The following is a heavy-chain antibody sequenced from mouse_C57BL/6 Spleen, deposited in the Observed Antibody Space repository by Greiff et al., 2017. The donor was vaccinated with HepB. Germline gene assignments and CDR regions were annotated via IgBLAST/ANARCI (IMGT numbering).Heavy chain of an antibody. V-gene: IGHV5-17*01. Sequence: EVQLVESGGGLVKPGGSLKLSCAASGFTFSDYGMHWVRQAPEKGLEWVAYISSGSSTIYYADTVKGRFTISRDNAKNTLFLQMTSLRSEDTAMYYCARSGGNSAWFAYWGQRTLVTVSA. J-gene: IGHJ3*01. CDR2: ISSGSSTI. CDR1: GFTFSDYG. CDR3: ARSGGNSAWFAY. D-gene: IGHD2-1*01.